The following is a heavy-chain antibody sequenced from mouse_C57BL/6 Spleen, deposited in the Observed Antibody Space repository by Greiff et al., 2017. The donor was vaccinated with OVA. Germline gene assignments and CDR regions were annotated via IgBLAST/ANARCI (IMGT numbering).Heavy chain of an antibody. CDR1: GYAFSSSW. D-gene: IGHD2-3*01. V-gene: IGHV1-82*01. Sequence: VQLQQSGPELVKPGASVKISCKASGYAFSSSWMNWVKQRPGKGLEWIGRIYPGDGDTNYNGKFKGKATLTADKSSSTAYMQLSSLTSEDSAVYFCAREKDGYSVYYAMDYWGQGTSVTVSS. CDR2: IYPGDGDT. CDR3: AREKDGYSVYYAMDY. J-gene: IGHJ4*01.